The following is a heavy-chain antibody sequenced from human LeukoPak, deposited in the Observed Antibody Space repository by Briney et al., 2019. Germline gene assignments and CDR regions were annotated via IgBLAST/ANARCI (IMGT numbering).Heavy chain of an antibody. Sequence: PGGSLRLSCAASGFTFSNYWMHWVRQAPGKGLVWVSRINSDGSSTSYADSVKGRFTISRDNAKNTLYLQMTSLRAEDTAVYYCARGDSSGYFGVADYWGQGTLVTVSS. CDR3: ARGDSSGYFGVADY. V-gene: IGHV3-74*01. J-gene: IGHJ4*02. CDR1: GFTFSNYW. D-gene: IGHD3-22*01. CDR2: INSDGSST.